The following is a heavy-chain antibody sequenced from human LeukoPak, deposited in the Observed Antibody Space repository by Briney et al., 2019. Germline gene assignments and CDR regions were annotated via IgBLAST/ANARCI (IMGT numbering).Heavy chain of an antibody. D-gene: IGHD3-10*01. CDR1: GFTFDDYG. Sequence: PGGSLRLSCAASGFTFDDYGMSWVRQAPGKGLEWVSGINWNGGSTGYADSVKGRFTISRDNAKNSLYLQMNSLRAEDTALYYCARDLGDVSMVRGVMVYFDYRGQGTLVTVSS. V-gene: IGHV3-20*04. CDR3: ARDLGDVSMVRGVMVYFDY. J-gene: IGHJ4*02. CDR2: INWNGGST.